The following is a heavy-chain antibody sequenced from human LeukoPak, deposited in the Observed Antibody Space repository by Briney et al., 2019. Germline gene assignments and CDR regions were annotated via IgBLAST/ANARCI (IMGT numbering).Heavy chain of an antibody. CDR3: ARATYYDFWSGYDY. D-gene: IGHD3-3*01. CDR1: GFTFSDYY. Sequence: GGSLRLSCAASGFTFSDYYMGWIRQALGKGLEWVSYISSSGSTIYYADSVKGRFTISRDNAKNSLYLQMNSLRAEDTAVYYCARATYYDFWSGYDYWGQGTLVTVSS. CDR2: ISSSGSTI. V-gene: IGHV3-11*04. J-gene: IGHJ4*02.